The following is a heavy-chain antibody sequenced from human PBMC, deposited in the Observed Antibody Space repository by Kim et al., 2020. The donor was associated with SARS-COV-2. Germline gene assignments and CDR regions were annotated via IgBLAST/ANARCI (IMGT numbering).Heavy chain of an antibody. CDR1: GGSFSGYY. D-gene: IGHD1-26*01. CDR2: INHSGST. V-gene: IGHV4-34*01. CDR3: ARWVSGSYWGLDY. Sequence: SETLSLTCAVYGGSFSGYYWSWIRQPPGKGLEWIGEINHSGSTNYNPSLKSRVTISVDTSKNQFSLKLSSVTAADTAVYYCARWVSGSYWGLDYWGQGTLVTVSS. J-gene: IGHJ4*02.